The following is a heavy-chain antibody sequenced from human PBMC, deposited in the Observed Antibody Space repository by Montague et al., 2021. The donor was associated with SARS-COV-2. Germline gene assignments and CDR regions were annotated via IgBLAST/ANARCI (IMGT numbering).Heavy chain of an antibody. Sequence: TLSLTCIVSGGSISSDDSYWTWIRQHPGKGLEWIGYISYSGXTSYXXXXKXRLTISADTSDNQFSLKLTSMTAADTAVYYCARMYVPAHGTSAASYSGYWGRGTLVTVSS. J-gene: IGHJ4*02. CDR2: ISYSGXT. CDR1: GGSISSDDSY. D-gene: IGHD6-13*01. CDR3: ARMYVPAHGTSAASYSGY. V-gene: IGHV4-31*03.